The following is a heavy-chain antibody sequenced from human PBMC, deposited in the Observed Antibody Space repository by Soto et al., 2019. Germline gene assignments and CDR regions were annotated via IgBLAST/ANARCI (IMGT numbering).Heavy chain of an antibody. CDR3: ARTDKGDYVPPLDN. CDR1: GYTFTTYG. V-gene: IGHV1-18*01. Sequence: QIHLVQSGGEVKKPGASVKVSCKTSGYTFTTYGISWVRQAPGQGLEWMGWITPFNDNTNYAQNLQGRVTMTTDTPTNTAYLELRSLTSDDTAVYYCARTDKGDYVPPLDNWSQGTLVTVSS. J-gene: IGHJ4*02. CDR2: ITPFNDNT. D-gene: IGHD4-17*01.